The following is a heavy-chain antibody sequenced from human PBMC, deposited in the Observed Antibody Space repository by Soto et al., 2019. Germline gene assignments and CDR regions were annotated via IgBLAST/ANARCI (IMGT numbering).Heavy chain of an antibody. CDR3: ARQGEEQLTLGWVSWFDP. CDR2: IIRIFGTA. J-gene: IGHJ5*02. V-gene: IGHV1-69*01. Sequence: VQLVQSGAEVKKPGSSVKVSCKASGGPFSSYAISWVRQAPGQGLEWMGGIIRIFGTANYAQKFQGRVTTTADESTSTPYMELASLASEDTAVYYCARQGEEQLTLGWVSWFDPWGQGTLVTVPS. CDR1: GGPFSSYA. D-gene: IGHD6-6*01.